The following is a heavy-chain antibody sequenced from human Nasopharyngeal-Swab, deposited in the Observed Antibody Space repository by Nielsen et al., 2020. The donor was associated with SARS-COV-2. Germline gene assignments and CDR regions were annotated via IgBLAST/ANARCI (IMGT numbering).Heavy chain of an antibody. V-gene: IGHV3-48*04. CDR2: ISSSSSTI. Sequence: WIRQPPGKGLEWVSYISSSSSTIYYADSVKGRFTISRDNAKNSLYLQMNSLRAEDTAVYYCAKDWGGDGITDAFDIWGQGTMVTVSS. CDR3: AKDWGGDGITDAFDI. J-gene: IGHJ3*02. D-gene: IGHD2-21*02.